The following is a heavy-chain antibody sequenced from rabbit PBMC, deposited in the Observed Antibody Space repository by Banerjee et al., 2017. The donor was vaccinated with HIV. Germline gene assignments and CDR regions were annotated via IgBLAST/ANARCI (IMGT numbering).Heavy chain of an antibody. J-gene: IGHJ4*01. V-gene: IGHV1S40*01. CDR2: IYPGNDGD. CDR1: GFSFSSSYY. D-gene: IGHD4-2*01. Sequence: QQLEESGGGLVKPGASLTLTCTASGFSFSSSYYMCWVRQAPGKGLEWIACIYPGNDGDAYATWAKGRFTISKTSSTTVTLQMTSLTAADTATYFCARYYDGITFKLWGQGTLVTVS. CDR3: ARYYDGITFKL.